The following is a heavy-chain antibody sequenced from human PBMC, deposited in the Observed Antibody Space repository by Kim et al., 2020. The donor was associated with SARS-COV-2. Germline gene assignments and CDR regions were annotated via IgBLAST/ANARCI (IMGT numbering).Heavy chain of an antibody. CDR2: IYHSGST. J-gene: IGHJ4*02. D-gene: IGHD3-10*01. V-gene: IGHV4-38-2*02. Sequence: SETLSLTCTVSGYSISSGYYWGWIRQPPGKGLEWIGSIYHSGSTYYNPSLKSRVTISVDTSKNQFSLKLSSVTAADTAVYYCARGGYYYYGSGSSMGFDYWGQGTLVTVSS. CDR3: ARGGYYYYGSGSSMGFDY. CDR1: GYSISSGYY.